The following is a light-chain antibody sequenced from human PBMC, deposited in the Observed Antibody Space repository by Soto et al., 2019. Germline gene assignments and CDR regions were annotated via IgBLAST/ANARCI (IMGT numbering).Light chain of an antibody. V-gene: IGKV3-20*01. Sequence: EIVLTQSPGTLSLSPGERATLSCRASQSVSRNYLAWYQQKPGQAPRLLIYDASSRATGIPDRFSGSGSGTDFTLTINRLEPEDFAVYYCQQYGDRNAFGQGTNLEIK. CDR1: QSVSRNY. J-gene: IGKJ2*01. CDR2: DAS. CDR3: QQYGDRNA.